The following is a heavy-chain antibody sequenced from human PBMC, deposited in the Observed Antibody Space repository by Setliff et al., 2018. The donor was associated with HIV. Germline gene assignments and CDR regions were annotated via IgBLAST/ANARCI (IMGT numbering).Heavy chain of an antibody. CDR3: ARGRNRNYVVYGMDV. D-gene: IGHD1-7*01. J-gene: IGHJ6*02. Sequence: GGSLRLSCAASGFRFRSYWMSWVRQAPGKGLESVANVKQDGTETLYVDSVKGRFTISRDNANNLVYLQMNSLRVEDTAVYYCARGRNRNYVVYGMDVWGQGTTVTVSS. V-gene: IGHV3-7*03. CDR1: GFRFRSYW. CDR2: VKQDGTET.